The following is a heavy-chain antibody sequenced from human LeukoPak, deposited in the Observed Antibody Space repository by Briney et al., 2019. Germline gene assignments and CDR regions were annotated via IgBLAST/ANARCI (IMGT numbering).Heavy chain of an antibody. CDR2: FDPEDGET. V-gene: IGHV1-24*01. CDR3: ATGVGSVVGAPFDY. CDR1: GYTLTELS. Sequence: GASVKVSCKVTGYTLTELSMHWVRQAPGKGLEWMGGFDPEDGETIYAQKFQGRVTMTEDTSTDTAYMELSSLRSEDTAVYYCATGVGSVVGAPFDYWGQGTLVTVSS. J-gene: IGHJ4*02. D-gene: IGHD1-26*01.